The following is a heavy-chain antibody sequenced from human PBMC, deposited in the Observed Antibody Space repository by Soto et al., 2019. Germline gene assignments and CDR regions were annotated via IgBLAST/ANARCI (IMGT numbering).Heavy chain of an antibody. CDR3: ARQGGSGSAARGPDY. CDR2: IYPGDSDT. CDR1: GYSFTTYW. V-gene: IGHV5-51*01. J-gene: IGHJ4*02. D-gene: IGHD3-10*01. Sequence: ESLSISFRGSGYSFTTYWIAWVRQMPGKGLEWMGNIYPGDSDTRYSPSFQGQVTISADKSINTAYLHWSGLKASDTAMYYCARQGGSGSAARGPDYWGQGTLVTVYS.